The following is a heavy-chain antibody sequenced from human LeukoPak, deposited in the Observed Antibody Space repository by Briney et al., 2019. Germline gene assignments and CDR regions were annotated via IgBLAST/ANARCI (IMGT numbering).Heavy chain of an antibody. V-gene: IGHV3-11*01. CDR2: ISRSGSTK. CDR3: ARVLRYCSGGNCYSGGLGYMDV. Sequence: PGGSLRLSWAASGFTFSDYNMRWIRQAPGKGLEWVSPISRSGSTKYYADSVKGRFTISRDNAKNSLFLQMNSLRAEDTAVYYCARVLRYCSGGNCYSGGLGYMDVWGKGTTVTISS. D-gene: IGHD2-15*01. CDR1: GFTFSDYN. J-gene: IGHJ6*03.